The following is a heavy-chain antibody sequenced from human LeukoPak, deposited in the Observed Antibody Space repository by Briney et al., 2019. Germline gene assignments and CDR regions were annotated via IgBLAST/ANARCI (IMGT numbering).Heavy chain of an antibody. D-gene: IGHD3-10*01. CDR1: GGSISSGGYY. CDR3: ARDRPSYGSGSYYLDY. Sequence: SETLSLTCTVSGGSISSGGYYWSWIRQHPGKGLEWIGYIYYSGSTYYNPSLKSRVTISVDTSKNQFSLKLSSVTAADTAVYYRARDRPSYGSGSYYLDYWGQGTLVTVSS. CDR2: IYYSGST. J-gene: IGHJ4*02. V-gene: IGHV4-31*03.